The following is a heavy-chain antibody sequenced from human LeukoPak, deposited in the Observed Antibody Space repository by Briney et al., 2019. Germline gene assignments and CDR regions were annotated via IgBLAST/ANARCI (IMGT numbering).Heavy chain of an antibody. J-gene: IGHJ4*02. V-gene: IGHV3-7*01. CDR1: GFTFSSYW. D-gene: IGHD1-26*01. CDR3: ESGQKLGF. CDR2: IKKDGRDK. Sequence: GGSLRLSCAASGFTFSSYWMSWVRRAPGKGLEWVADIKKDGRDKYYVDSVKGRFTISRDNAKNSLYLQMNSLRAEDAAVYYCESGQKLGFWGQGTLVTVPS.